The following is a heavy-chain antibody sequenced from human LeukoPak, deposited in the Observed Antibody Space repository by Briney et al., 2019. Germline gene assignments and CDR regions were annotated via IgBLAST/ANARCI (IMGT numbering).Heavy chain of an antibody. J-gene: IGHJ6*03. V-gene: IGHV4-59*01. D-gene: IGHD3-10*02. CDR3: ARFRSAVVRGGCYHYMDV. Sequence: PSETLSLTCTVSGGSISNYYWTWIRQPPGKGLEWIGYIYYSGSTNYNSSLKSRVTISVDTSKNQFSLKLSSVTAVDTAVYYCARFRSAVVRGGCYHYMDVWGKGTTVTVSS. CDR2: IYYSGST. CDR1: GGSISNYY.